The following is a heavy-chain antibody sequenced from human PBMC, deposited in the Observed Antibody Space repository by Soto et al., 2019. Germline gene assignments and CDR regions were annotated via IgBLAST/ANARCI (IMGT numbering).Heavy chain of an antibody. V-gene: IGHV4-59*08. CDR3: ARHPLLNYDFWSGPPAYYYYMDV. Sequence: PSETLSLTCTVSGGSISSYYWSWIRQPPGKGLEWIGYIYYSGSTNYNPSLKSRVTISVDTSKNQFSLKLSSVTAADTAVYYCARHPLLNYDFWSGPPAYYYYMDVWGKGTTVTVSS. CDR1: GGSISSYY. D-gene: IGHD3-3*01. CDR2: IYYSGST. J-gene: IGHJ6*03.